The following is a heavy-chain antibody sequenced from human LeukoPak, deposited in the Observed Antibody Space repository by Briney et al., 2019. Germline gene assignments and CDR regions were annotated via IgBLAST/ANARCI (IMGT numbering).Heavy chain of an antibody. CDR2: INPNSGGT. CDR1: GYTFTGYY. J-gene: IGHJ5*02. V-gene: IGHV1-2*02. Sequence: ASVKVSCKAPGYTFTGYYMHWVRQAPGQGLEWMGWINPNSGGTNYAQKFQGRVTMTRDTSISTAYMELSRLRSDDTAVYYCARAVTLRFLEWLSNYNWFDPWGQGTLVTVSS. CDR3: ARAVTLRFLEWLSNYNWFDP. D-gene: IGHD3-3*01.